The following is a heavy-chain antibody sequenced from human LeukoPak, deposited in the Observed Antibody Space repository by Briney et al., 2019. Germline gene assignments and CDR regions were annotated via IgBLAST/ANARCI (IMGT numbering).Heavy chain of an antibody. Sequence: SETLSLTCTVSGGSVSSGSYYWSRIRQPPGKGLEWIGYIYYSGSTNYNPSLKSRVTISVDTSKNQFPLKLSSVTAADTAVYYCARDLLYCSSTSCRLVDGMDVWGKGTTVTVSS. V-gene: IGHV4-61*01. D-gene: IGHD2-2*01. CDR2: IYYSGST. J-gene: IGHJ6*04. CDR3: ARDLLYCSSTSCRLVDGMDV. CDR1: GGSVSSGSYY.